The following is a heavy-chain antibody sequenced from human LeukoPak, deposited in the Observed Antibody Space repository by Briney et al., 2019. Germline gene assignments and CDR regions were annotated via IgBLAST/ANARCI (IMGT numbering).Heavy chain of an antibody. D-gene: IGHD3-22*01. CDR3: ARARNNYDSSGYSALDY. CDR2: LWYDGTNK. J-gene: IGHJ4*02. V-gene: IGHV3-33*08. Sequence: PGGSLRLSCAASGFTFSSYGMHWVRQAPGKGLEWVASLWYDGTNKYYADCVKGRFTISRDNSKNTLYLQMDSLRAEDTAVYYCARARNNYDSSGYSALDYWGQGTLVTVSS. CDR1: GFTFSSYG.